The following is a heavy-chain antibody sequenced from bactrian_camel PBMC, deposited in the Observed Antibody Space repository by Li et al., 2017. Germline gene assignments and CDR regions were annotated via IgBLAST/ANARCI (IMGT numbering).Heavy chain of an antibody. J-gene: IGHJ6*01. D-gene: IGHD2*01. CDR2: IATGSGNT. CDR3: AARGPYCYTKLSVRDFTY. Sequence: VQLVESGGGSVQVGGSLTLSCVASGFSHSRYCMGWFRQVPGKAREGVARIATGSGNTYYADSVKGRFTISQDNAKNTVYLQMNSLKPEDTAMYYCAARGPYCYTKLSVRDFTYWGQGTQVTVS. CDR1: GFSHSRYC. V-gene: IGHV3S31*01.